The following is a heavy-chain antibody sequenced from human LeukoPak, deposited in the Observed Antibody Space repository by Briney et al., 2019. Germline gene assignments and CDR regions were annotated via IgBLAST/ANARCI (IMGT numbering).Heavy chain of an antibody. CDR3: ARQRSGWSYDAFDI. CDR1: GYTFTGYH. Sequence: ASVKVSCKASGYTFTGYHVHWVRQAPGQGLEWMGRINPNSGGTTYAQKFQGSVTMTRDTSISTAYMELSRLRSDDTAVFYCARQRSGWSYDAFDIWGQGTMVTVSS. CDR2: INPNSGGT. V-gene: IGHV1-2*06. D-gene: IGHD6-19*01. J-gene: IGHJ3*02.